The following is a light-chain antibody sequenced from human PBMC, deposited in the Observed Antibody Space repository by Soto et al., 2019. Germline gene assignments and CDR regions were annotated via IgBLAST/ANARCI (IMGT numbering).Light chain of an antibody. CDR2: EIT. CDR3: SSHSPSDTLVV. CDR1: ISD. Sequence: QSVLTQPASVSGSPDQSVTISCTGPISDVSCYQQHPGNPPKLIIFEITHRPSGVSTRFSVSKSGITASLTISGLQTDDEADYYCSSHSPSDTLVVFGGGTKVTVL. J-gene: IGLJ2*01. V-gene: IGLV2-14*01.